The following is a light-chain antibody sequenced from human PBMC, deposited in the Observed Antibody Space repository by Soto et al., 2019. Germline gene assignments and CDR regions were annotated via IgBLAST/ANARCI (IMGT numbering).Light chain of an antibody. CDR2: AAS. J-gene: IGKJ2*01. CDR1: QGIRND. CDR3: LQDYIYPYT. Sequence: AIQMTQSPSSLSASVGDRVTITCRASQGIRNDLGWYQQEPGKAPKLLIYAASSLQSGVPSRFSGRGSGTDFTLTISSLQPEDFATYYCLQDYIYPYTFGQGTNLEIK. V-gene: IGKV1-6*01.